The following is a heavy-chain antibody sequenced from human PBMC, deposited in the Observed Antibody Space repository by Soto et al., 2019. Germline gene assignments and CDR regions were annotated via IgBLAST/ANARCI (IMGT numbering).Heavy chain of an antibody. CDR2: ISYDGSNK. CDR3: AKESEGSISSLFRYYYDGMDV. D-gene: IGHD6-6*01. J-gene: IGHJ6*02. CDR1: GFTFSSYG. Sequence: QVQLVESGGGVVQPGRSLRLSCAASGFTFSSYGMHWVRQAPGKGLEWVAVISYDGSNKYYEDSVKGRFTISRDNSTNTLYLKLNSRRAEDTAVYYCAKESEGSISSLFRYYYDGMDVWGQGTTVTVSS. V-gene: IGHV3-30*18.